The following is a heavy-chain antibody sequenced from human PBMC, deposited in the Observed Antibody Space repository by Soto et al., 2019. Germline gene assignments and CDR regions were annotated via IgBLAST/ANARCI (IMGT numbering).Heavy chain of an antibody. Sequence: GGSLRLSCAASGFTFSSSAISWVRHAPGKGLEWVSAVSANGQGIYYADSVRRRFTISRDNSKNTVFLHMDSLSAEDAAVYYCAKDRHYPRDYFHYWGQGTLVTVSS. J-gene: IGHJ4*02. CDR1: GFTFSSSA. V-gene: IGHV3-23*01. D-gene: IGHD3-10*01. CDR3: AKDRHYPRDYFHY. CDR2: VSANGQGI.